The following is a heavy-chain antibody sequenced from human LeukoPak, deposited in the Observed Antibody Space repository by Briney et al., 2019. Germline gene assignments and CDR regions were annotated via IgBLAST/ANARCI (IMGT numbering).Heavy chain of an antibody. J-gene: IGHJ4*02. V-gene: IGHV3-30*04. D-gene: IGHD3-10*01. CDR1: GFTFSSYA. CDR2: ISYDGSNK. CDR3: AKTRGSGPFDY. Sequence: PGRSLRLSCAASGFTFSSYAMHWVRQAPGKGLEWVAVISYDGSNKYYADSVKGRFTISRDNSKNTLYLQMNNLRAEDTAVYYCAKTRGSGPFDYWGQGTLVTVSS.